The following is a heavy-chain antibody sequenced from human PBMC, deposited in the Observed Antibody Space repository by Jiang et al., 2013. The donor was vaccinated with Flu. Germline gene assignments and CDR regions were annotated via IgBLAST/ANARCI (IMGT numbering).Heavy chain of an antibody. J-gene: IGHJ2*01. Sequence: SQTLSLTCAISGDSVSSNSAAWNWIRQSPSRGLEWLGRTFYRSKWHNDYEVSVKSRITINPDTSKNQFSLHLNSVTPEDTAVYYCARDLEGAVAGRSYFDLWGRGTLVTVSS. V-gene: IGHV6-1*01. D-gene: IGHD6-19*01. CDR2: TFYRSKWHN. CDR3: ARDLEGAVAGRSYFDL. CDR1: GDSVSSNSAA.